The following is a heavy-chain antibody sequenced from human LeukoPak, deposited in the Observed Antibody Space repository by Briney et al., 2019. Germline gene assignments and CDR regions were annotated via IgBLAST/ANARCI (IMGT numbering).Heavy chain of an antibody. V-gene: IGHV3-23*01. CDR3: AKDWYYYDSSGYLPDY. Sequence: GGSLRLSCAASGFTFSDYAMSWVRQAPGKGLEWVSAISGSGGSTYYADSVKGRFTISRDNSKNTLYLQMNSLRAEDTAVYYCAKDWYYYDSSGYLPDYWGQGTLVTVSS. D-gene: IGHD3-22*01. CDR2: ISGSGGST. CDR1: GFTFSDYA. J-gene: IGHJ4*02.